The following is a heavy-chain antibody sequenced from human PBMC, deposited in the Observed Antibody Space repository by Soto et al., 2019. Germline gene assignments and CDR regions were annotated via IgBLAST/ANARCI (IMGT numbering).Heavy chain of an antibody. Sequence: QVQLVQSGAEVKKPGSSVKVSCKASGGTFSSYAISWVRQAPGQGLEWLGGIIPIFGTANYAQKFQGRVTITADKSTSTAYRELSSLRSEDTAVYYCARAIGNYDSSGYYYEPPYYFDYWGQGTLVTVSS. V-gene: IGHV1-69*06. CDR1: GGTFSSYA. CDR2: IIPIFGTA. CDR3: ARAIGNYDSSGYYYEPPYYFDY. J-gene: IGHJ4*02. D-gene: IGHD3-22*01.